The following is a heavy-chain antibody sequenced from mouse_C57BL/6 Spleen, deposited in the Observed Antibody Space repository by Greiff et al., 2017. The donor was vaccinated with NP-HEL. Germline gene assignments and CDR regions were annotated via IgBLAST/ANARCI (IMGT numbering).Heavy chain of an antibody. CDR2: ISPGGSYT. J-gene: IGHJ2*01. V-gene: IGHV5-6*01. D-gene: IGHD1-1*01. CDR3: ASYYGSSYGFDD. CDR1: GFTFSSYG. Sequence: EVQLLESGADLVKPGGSLKLSCAASGFTFSSYGMSWVRQTPDKRLEWVGTISPGGSYTYYPDSVKGRATITRDNAKNTRYLQLSSLKSEDTAMYYCASYYGSSYGFDDWGQGTTLTVAS.